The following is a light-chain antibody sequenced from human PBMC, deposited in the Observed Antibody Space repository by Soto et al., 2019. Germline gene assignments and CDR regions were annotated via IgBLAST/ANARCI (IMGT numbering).Light chain of an antibody. V-gene: IGLV1-47*01. Sequence: QSVVTQPPSASGTPGQRVTISCSGSSSNIGSNYVYWYQHLPGTAPKVLIYKNNHRPSGVPDRFSGSKFDTSASLAISGLRSEDEAHYYCAVWDDSLSGVVFGGGTKLTVL. CDR2: KNN. CDR1: SSNIGSNY. CDR3: AVWDDSLSGVV. J-gene: IGLJ3*02.